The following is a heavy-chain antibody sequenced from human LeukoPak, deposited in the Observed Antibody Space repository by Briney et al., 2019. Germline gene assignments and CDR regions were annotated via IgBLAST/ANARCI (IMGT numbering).Heavy chain of an antibody. Sequence: SETLSLTCTVSGGPIRDYTWSWIRQSPGKGLEWIGYIYGSGGTIYNPSLKSRVTISVDTSKNQFSLKLSSVTAADTAVYYCARARYHPEMPYFRTVYYFDYWGQGTLVTASS. J-gene: IGHJ4*02. V-gene: IGHV4-59*01. D-gene: IGHD3/OR15-3a*01. CDR2: IYGSGGT. CDR1: GGPIRDYT. CDR3: ARARYHPEMPYFRTVYYFDY.